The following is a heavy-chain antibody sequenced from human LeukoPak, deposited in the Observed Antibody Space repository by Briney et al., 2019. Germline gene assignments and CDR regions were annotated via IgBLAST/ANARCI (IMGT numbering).Heavy chain of an antibody. V-gene: IGHV1-2*02. CDR3: ARGGVGYYYDSSGYYAHY. CDR2: INPNSGGT. J-gene: IGHJ4*02. Sequence: ASVKVSCKAPGYTFTGYYMHWVRQAPGQGLEWMGWINPNSGGTNYAQKFQGRVTMTRDTSISTAYMELSRLRSDDTAVYYCARGGVGYYYDSSGYYAHYWGQGTLVTVSS. D-gene: IGHD3-22*01. CDR1: GYTFTGYY.